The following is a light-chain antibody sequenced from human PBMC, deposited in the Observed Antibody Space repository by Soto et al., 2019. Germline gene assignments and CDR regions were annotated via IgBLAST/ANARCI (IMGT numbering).Light chain of an antibody. CDR2: KAS. CDR1: ESISTW. V-gene: IGKV1-5*03. Sequence: DIQMTQSPSTLSASVGDRVTITCWASESISTWLAWYQQKPGKAPNLLIYKASSLESGVPSRFSGSGSGTEFTLTISSLQPDDFATYYCQYYGGYYGSSPRYTFGQGTKLDIK. CDR3: QYYGGYYGSSPRYT. J-gene: IGKJ2*01.